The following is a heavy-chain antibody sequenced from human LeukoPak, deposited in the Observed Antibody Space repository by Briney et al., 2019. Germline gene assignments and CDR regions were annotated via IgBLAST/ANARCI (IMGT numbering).Heavy chain of an antibody. CDR3: ARDRGFGQADV. D-gene: IGHD3-10*01. Sequence: GGSLTLSCAASGFTFSGYWMSWLRQAPGKGLEGVANIKQDGGEKHYVDSVKGRFTISRDNAKNSLYLQMNSLRAEDTAVYYCARDRGFGQADVWGKGTTVTVSS. CDR1: GFTFSGYW. J-gene: IGHJ6*04. V-gene: IGHV3-7*01. CDR2: IKQDGGEK.